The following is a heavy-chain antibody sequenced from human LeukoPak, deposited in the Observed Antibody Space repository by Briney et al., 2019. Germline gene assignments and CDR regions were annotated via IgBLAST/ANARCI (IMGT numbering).Heavy chain of an antibody. CDR2: SNAANGNT. Sequence: ASVKVSCKASGYTFTGYAIHWVRQAPGQRLEWMGWSNAANGNTDYSPEFQGRVSITRDTSASTAYMELTSLTSEDMAIYYCARGIHSGAWNTDYWGQGTLVTVSS. CDR1: GYTFTGYA. V-gene: IGHV1-3*02. J-gene: IGHJ4*02. CDR3: ARGIHSGAWNTDY. D-gene: IGHD1/OR15-1a*01.